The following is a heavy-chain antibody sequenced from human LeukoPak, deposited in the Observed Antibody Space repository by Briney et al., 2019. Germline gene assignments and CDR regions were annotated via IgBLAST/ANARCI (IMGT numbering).Heavy chain of an antibody. CDR3: ARGPPWYFDL. D-gene: IGHD6-25*01. V-gene: IGHV3-23*01. CDR2: ISGSGGST. Sequence: GGSLGLSCAASGFTFSSYGMSWVRQAPGKGLEWVSAISGSGGSTYYADSVKGRFTISRDNAKNTLYLQMNSLTAEDTAVYYCARGPPWYFDLWGRGTLVTVSS. J-gene: IGHJ2*01. CDR1: GFTFSSYG.